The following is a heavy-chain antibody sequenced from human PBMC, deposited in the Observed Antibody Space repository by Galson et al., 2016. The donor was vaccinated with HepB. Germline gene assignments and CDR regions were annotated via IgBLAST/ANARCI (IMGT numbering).Heavy chain of an antibody. D-gene: IGHD4-17*01. V-gene: IGHV3-30*18. CDR1: GFTFSSYG. CDR3: AKSGRYYGVDHFDY. CDR2: ISYDGSNK. J-gene: IGHJ4*02. Sequence: SLRLSCAASGFTFSSYGMHWVHQAPGKGLEWVAVISYDGSNKYYADSVKGRFTISRDNSKNTLYLQTNSLRAEDTAVYYCAKSGRYYGVDHFDYWGQGTLVTVSS.